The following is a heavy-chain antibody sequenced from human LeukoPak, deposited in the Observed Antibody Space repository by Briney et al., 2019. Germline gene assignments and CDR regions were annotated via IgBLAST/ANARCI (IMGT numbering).Heavy chain of an antibody. Sequence: PGGSLRLSCAASGFTFSTYPMHWVRQAPGKGLEWVAVISYDGSNKYYADSAKGRFTISRDNSKNTLYLQMSGLRAEDTAVYYCAKSYDSGWYVSDYWGQGTLVTVSS. CDR2: ISYDGSNK. CDR3: AKSYDSGWYVSDY. J-gene: IGHJ4*02. V-gene: IGHV3-30*18. D-gene: IGHD6-19*01. CDR1: GFTFSTYP.